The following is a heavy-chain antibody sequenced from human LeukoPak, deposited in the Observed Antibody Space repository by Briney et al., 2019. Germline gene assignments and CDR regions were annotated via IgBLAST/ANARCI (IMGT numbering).Heavy chain of an antibody. CDR1: GFTFSSYD. Sequence: GGSLRLSCAASGFTFSSYDMTWVRQAPGRGLEWVSSIRPSGDNTYYGDSVKGRSTISRDNSKNTVYLQMNNMRVDDTAIYYCARVAGWHWFDPWGQGTLVTVSS. D-gene: IGHD6-19*01. CDR3: ARVAGWHWFDP. CDR2: IRPSGDNT. V-gene: IGHV3-23*01. J-gene: IGHJ5*02.